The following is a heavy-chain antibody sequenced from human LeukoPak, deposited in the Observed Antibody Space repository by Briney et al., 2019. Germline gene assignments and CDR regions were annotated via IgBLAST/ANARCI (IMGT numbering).Heavy chain of an antibody. CDR3: ARAWVGGNFDY. D-gene: IGHD1-26*01. Sequence: GGSLRLSCAASGFTFSSYAMSWVRQAPGKGLEWVSAISGSGGSTYYADSVKGRFTISRDNAKNSLYLQMNSLRAEDTAVYYCARAWVGGNFDYWGQGTLVTVSS. V-gene: IGHV3-23*01. CDR1: GFTFSSYA. J-gene: IGHJ4*02. CDR2: ISGSGGST.